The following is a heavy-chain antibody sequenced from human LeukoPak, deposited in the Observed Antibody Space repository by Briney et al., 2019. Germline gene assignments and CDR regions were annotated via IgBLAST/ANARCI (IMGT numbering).Heavy chain of an antibody. CDR1: GFTVSTNY. J-gene: IGHJ4*02. Sequence: GGSLRLSCAASGFTVSTNYMSWVRQAPGKGLEWVSVIYSGGSTYYADSVKGRFTISRDNSKNTLYLQMNSLRAEDTAVYYCAREGYCYDSSGYYSGYFDSWGQGTLVTVSS. V-gene: IGHV3-66*01. CDR3: AREGYCYDSSGYYSGYFDS. CDR2: IYSGGST. D-gene: IGHD3-22*01.